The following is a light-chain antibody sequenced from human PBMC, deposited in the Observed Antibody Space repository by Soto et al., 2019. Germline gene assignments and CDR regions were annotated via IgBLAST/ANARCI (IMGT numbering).Light chain of an antibody. Sequence: DIQMTQSPSSLSASVGDRVTITCLTSQSISTSLNWYQQKAGKAPKLLIYAASSLQSGVPSRFSGSGSGTDFTLTISSLQPEDFATYYCLQDYNYPRTLGQGSKVDIK. V-gene: IGKV1-39*01. CDR2: AAS. CDR1: QSISTS. CDR3: LQDYNYPRT. J-gene: IGKJ1*01.